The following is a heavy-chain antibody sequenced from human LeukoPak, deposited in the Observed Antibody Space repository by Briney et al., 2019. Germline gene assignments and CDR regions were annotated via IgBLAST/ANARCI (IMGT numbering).Heavy chain of an antibody. CDR1: GFTFSSYA. CDR2: ISYDGSNK. Sequence: PGRSLRLSCAASGFTFSSYAMHWVRQAPGKGLEWVAVISYDGSNKYYADSVKGRFTISRDNSKNTLYLQMNSLRAEDTAVYYCARDGAVPAAPFDYWGQETLVTVSS. J-gene: IGHJ4*02. CDR3: ARDGAVPAAPFDY. D-gene: IGHD2-2*01. V-gene: IGHV3-30*04.